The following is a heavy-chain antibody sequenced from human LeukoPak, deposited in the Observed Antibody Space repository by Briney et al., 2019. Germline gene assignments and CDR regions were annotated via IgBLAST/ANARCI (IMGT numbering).Heavy chain of an antibody. CDR1: GVTFSSYA. Sequence: PGGSLRLSCAASGVTFSSYAMHWVRQAPGKGLEWVAVISYDGSNKYYADSVKGRFTISRDNSKNTLYLQMNSLRAEDTAVYYCARDSPLYCGGDCYSDYWGQGTLVTVSS. D-gene: IGHD2-21*02. V-gene: IGHV3-30-3*01. CDR3: ARDSPLYCGGDCYSDY. J-gene: IGHJ4*02. CDR2: ISYDGSNK.